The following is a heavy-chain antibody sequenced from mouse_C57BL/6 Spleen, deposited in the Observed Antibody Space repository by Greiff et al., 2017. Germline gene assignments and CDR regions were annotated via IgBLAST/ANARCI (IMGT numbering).Heavy chain of an antibody. CDR2: IWSGGST. V-gene: IGHV2-2*01. J-gene: IGHJ4*01. CDR1: GFSLTSYG. CDR3: ARAVYGSSSYYAMDY. D-gene: IGHD1-1*01. Sequence: VKLMESGPGLVQPSQSLSITCTVSGFSLTSYGVHWVRQSPGKGLEWLGVIWSGGSTDYNAAFISRLSISKDNSKSQVFFKMNSLQADDTAIYYCARAVYGSSSYYAMDYWGQGTSVTVSS.